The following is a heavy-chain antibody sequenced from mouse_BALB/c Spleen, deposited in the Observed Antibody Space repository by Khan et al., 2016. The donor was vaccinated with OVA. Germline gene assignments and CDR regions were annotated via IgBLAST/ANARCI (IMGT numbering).Heavy chain of an antibody. CDR2: IDPETGGT. D-gene: IGHD2-3*01. V-gene: IGHV1-15*01. CDR1: GYTFTDYE. Sequence: QVQLQQSGAELVRPGASVTLSCKASGYTFTDYEMHWVKQTPVHGLEWIGAIDPETGGTAYNQKFKGKATLTAEKSSSTAYMELRSLTSEDSAVYYCTRGYLPLFAYWGQGTLVTVSA. J-gene: IGHJ3*01. CDR3: TRGYLPLFAY.